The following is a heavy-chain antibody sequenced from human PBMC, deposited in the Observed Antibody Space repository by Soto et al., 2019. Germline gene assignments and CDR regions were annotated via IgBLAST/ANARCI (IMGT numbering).Heavy chain of an antibody. CDR3: AGVKVWGATGN. Sequence: QVQLVQSGAEVKKPGASVKVSCKASGYTFTSYDINWVRQATGQGLEWMGWMNPNSGNTVYAQKFQGRVTMTRNTSLCTAYRDLSSVGYEDTAMCYCAGVKVWGATGNWGQGTLVTVSS. J-gene: IGHJ4*02. V-gene: IGHV1-8*01. CDR2: MNPNSGNT. CDR1: GYTFTSYD. D-gene: IGHD3-10*01.